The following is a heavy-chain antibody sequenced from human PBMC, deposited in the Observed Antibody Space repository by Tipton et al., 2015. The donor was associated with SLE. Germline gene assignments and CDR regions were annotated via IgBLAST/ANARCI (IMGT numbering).Heavy chain of an antibody. J-gene: IGHJ4*02. CDR1: GASVSSHY. CDR2: IHYNRDT. D-gene: IGHD2-15*01. Sequence: LRLSCTVSGASVSSHYWNWIRQTPGKRLEWIGYIHYNRDTNYHPSLKSRVTISVDTSKNQLPLKLTSVTAADTAVYYCARGSVVADDLWGQGTLVTVSS. CDR3: ARGSVVADDL. V-gene: IGHV4-59*02.